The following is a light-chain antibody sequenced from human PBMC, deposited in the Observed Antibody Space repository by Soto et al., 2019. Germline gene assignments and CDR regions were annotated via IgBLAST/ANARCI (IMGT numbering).Light chain of an antibody. J-gene: IGKJ4*01. CDR2: RSS. CDR1: QCISSH. Sequence: EIVMTPSPATLSVSPGESAPLSCRASQCISSHLAWYHQKPCQAPRLLMFRSSSRATGYPARCSGSGSGTELNLTISSLQSEDFGVYYCQQYNNWPSATFGGGTKVDIK. CDR3: QQYNNWPSAT. V-gene: IGKV3-15*01.